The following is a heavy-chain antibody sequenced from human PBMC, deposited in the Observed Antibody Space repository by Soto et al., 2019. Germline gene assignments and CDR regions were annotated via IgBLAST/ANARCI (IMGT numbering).Heavy chain of an antibody. Sequence: EVQILESGGSLVQPGGSLRLSCAASGFTFSSAAMNWVRQAPGKGLEWVSIISGSDSRTYYADSVKGRFTISRDNSKNTLYLDMNSLRAEDTAVYYCAKSLDIHYKNWFDPWGQRTLVTVSS. V-gene: IGHV3-23*01. J-gene: IGHJ5*02. D-gene: IGHD4-4*01. CDR2: ISGSDSRT. CDR3: AKSLDIHYKNWFDP. CDR1: GFTFSSAA.